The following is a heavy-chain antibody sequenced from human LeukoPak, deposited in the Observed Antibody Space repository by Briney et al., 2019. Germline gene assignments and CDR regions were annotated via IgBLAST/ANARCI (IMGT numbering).Heavy chain of an antibody. Sequence: GGSLRLSCAASGFTVSSNYMSWVRQAPGKGLEWVSLIYSGDSTYYADSVRGRFTISRDNSKNTLYLQMNSLRAEDTAVYYCARENRSPSLHAFDIWGPGTMVTVSS. J-gene: IGHJ3*02. CDR2: IYSGDST. V-gene: IGHV3-53*01. CDR1: GFTVSSNY. D-gene: IGHD2/OR15-2a*01. CDR3: ARENRSPSLHAFDI.